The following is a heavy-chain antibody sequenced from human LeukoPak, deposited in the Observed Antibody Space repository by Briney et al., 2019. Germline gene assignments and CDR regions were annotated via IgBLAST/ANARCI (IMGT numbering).Heavy chain of an antibody. Sequence: KISCKGSGYSFTSYSIGWVRQAPGQGLEWMGGIIPIFGTANYAQKFQGRVTITADESTSTAYMELSSLRSEDTAVYYCARQVVVVVAATGPFDYWGQGTLVTVSS. V-gene: IGHV1-69*01. CDR1: GYSFTSYS. CDR2: IIPIFGTA. J-gene: IGHJ4*02. D-gene: IGHD2-15*01. CDR3: ARQVVVVVAATGPFDY.